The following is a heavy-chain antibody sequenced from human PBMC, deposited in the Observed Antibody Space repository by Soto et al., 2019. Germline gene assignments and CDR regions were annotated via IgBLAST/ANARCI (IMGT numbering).Heavy chain of an antibody. CDR3: ATDGAAGSVMEV. Sequence: EMQLVESGGGLVKPGGSLRLSCAASGFTFSTYGMNWVRQAPGKGLEWVSSISSGSEYIYYADSLKGRLTISRDNARNSLYLQLNSLRAECTAVYYCATDGAAGSVMEVWGQGTTVTFSS. D-gene: IGHD6-13*01. CDR2: ISSGSEYI. J-gene: IGHJ6*02. V-gene: IGHV3-21*01. CDR1: GFTFSTYG.